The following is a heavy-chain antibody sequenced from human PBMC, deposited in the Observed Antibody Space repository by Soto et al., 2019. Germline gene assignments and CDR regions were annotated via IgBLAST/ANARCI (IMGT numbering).Heavy chain of an antibody. CDR3: ARGILRNNWFDP. CDR1: GYTSTGYY. CDR2: INPNSGGT. Sequence: ASVKVSCKASGYTSTGYYMHWVRQAPGQGLEWMGWINPNSGGTNYAQKFQGWVTMTRDTSISTAYMELSRLRSDDTAVYYCARGILRNNWFDPWGQGTLVTVSS. V-gene: IGHV1-2*04. J-gene: IGHJ5*02. D-gene: IGHD3-3*01.